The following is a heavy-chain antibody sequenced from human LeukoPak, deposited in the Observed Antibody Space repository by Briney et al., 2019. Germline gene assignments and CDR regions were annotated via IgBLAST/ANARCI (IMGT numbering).Heavy chain of an antibody. Sequence: AAVKLSCKASGYTFTSYYMHWVRQTPGQGLEWMGIINPSGGSTSYAQKFQGRVTMAWDTSTSTVYMELSSLRSEDTAVYYCARWPGFYDSSGSRLNFFDYWGQGTLVAVSS. V-gene: IGHV1-46*01. CDR3: ARWPGFYDSSGSRLNFFDY. D-gene: IGHD3-22*01. CDR2: INPSGGST. CDR1: GYTFTSYY. J-gene: IGHJ4*01.